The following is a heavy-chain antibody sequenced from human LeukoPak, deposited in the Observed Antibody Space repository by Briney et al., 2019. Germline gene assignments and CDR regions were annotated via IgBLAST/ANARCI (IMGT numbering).Heavy chain of an antibody. D-gene: IGHD3-9*01. CDR3: ARVRVTGYSNFAY. V-gene: IGHV3-48*04. Sequence: GGSLRLSCADSGFTFSTHSMNWVRQAPGKGLEWISYIDRSSNTTHYADSVKGRFAISRDNAKNSLYLQMNSLRAEDTAVYYCARVRVTGYSNFAYWGQGTLVTVSS. J-gene: IGHJ4*02. CDR1: GFTFSTHS. CDR2: IDRSSNTT.